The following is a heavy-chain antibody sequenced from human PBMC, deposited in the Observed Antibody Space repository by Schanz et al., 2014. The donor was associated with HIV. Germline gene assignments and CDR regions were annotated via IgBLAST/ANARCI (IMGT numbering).Heavy chain of an antibody. CDR1: GFTFSSYG. D-gene: IGHD3-10*01. V-gene: IGHV3-30*18. CDR2: ISYDGSNK. J-gene: IGHJ6*02. CDR3: AKDGAPSGSYSYGMDV. Sequence: QVQLVESGGGVVQPGRSLRLSCAASGFTFSSYGMHWVRQAPGKGLEWGAVISYDGSNKYYADSVKGRFTISRDNSKNTLYLQMNSLRAEDTAVYRCAKDGAPSGSYSYGMDVWGQGTTVTVSS.